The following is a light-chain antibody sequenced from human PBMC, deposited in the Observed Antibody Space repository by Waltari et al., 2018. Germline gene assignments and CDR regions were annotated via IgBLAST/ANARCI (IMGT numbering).Light chain of an antibody. CDR1: QGISSY. J-gene: IGKJ4*01. V-gene: IGKV1-8*01. CDR2: AAS. CDR3: QQYYSYPLT. Sequence: AIRMTQSPSSFSESTGDRVTITCRASQGISSYLAWYQQKPGKAPKLLIYAASTLQRGVPSRFSGSGSVPDFTLTISCLQSEDFASYYCQQYYSYPLTFGGGTQVEIK.